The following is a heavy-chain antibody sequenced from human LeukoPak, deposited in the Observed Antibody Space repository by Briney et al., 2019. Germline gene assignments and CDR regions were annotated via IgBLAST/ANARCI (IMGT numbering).Heavy chain of an antibody. J-gene: IGHJ5*02. CDR3: AGYYYDSSRGFDL. D-gene: IGHD3-22*01. Sequence: GGSLRLSCAASGFKFDDYGMSLVRQAPGKGLEWVCDINWNGAWTGYADSVKGRFTISRDNAKNSLYLQMNSLRAEDTALYYCAGYYYDSSRGFDLWGQGTLVTVSA. V-gene: IGHV3-20*04. CDR2: INWNGAWT. CDR1: GFKFDDYG.